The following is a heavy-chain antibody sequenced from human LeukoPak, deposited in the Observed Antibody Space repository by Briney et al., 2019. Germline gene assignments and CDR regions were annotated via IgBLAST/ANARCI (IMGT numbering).Heavy chain of an antibody. J-gene: IGHJ4*02. Sequence: GGSLRLSCAASGFTFSSYAMSWVRQAPGKGLEWVSGISSSGFSTYYADSVKGRFTISRDNAKNSLYLQMNSLRAEDTAVYYCARGKFMADYFDYWGQGTLVTVSS. CDR2: ISSSGFST. CDR1: GFTFSSYA. D-gene: IGHD5-24*01. CDR3: ARGKFMADYFDY. V-gene: IGHV3-23*01.